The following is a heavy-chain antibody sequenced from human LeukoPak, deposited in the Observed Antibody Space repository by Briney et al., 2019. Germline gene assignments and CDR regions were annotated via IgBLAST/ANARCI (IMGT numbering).Heavy chain of an antibody. J-gene: IGHJ4*02. CDR3: ARDRSSGWYLFDY. CDR2: ISSSSSYI. D-gene: IGHD6-19*01. V-gene: IGHV3-21*01. Sequence: GGSLRLSCAASGFTFSSYSMNWVRQAPGKGLEWVSSISSSSSYIYYADSAKGRFTISRDNAKNSLYLQMNSLRAEDTAVYYCARDRSSGWYLFDYWGQGTLVTVSS. CDR1: GFTFSSYS.